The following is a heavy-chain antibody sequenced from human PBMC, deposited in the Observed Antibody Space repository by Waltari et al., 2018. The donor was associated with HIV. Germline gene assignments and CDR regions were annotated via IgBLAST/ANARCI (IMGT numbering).Heavy chain of an antibody. J-gene: IGHJ4*02. Sequence: QLRLVEYGGGVVEPGRSLTLSCAASGFTFSSYGMPWVRQARGKGLEWVAVISYNENNKYYADSVKGRFTISRDNSKNTLYLQMNSLRAEDTAVYYCAKTVTLTQRGYFDYWGQGTLVTVSS. CDR1: GFTFSSYG. CDR3: AKTVTLTQRGYFDY. CDR2: ISYNENNK. V-gene: IGHV3-30*18. D-gene: IGHD2-2*01.